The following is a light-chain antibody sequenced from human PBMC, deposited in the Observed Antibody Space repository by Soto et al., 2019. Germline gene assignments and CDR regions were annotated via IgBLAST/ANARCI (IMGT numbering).Light chain of an antibody. V-gene: IGLV2-8*01. CDR3: IAYTGTNNYL. Sequence: QPVLTQPPSASGSPGQSVTISCTGSSSDVGGYNYVSWYQQHPGKAPKLMIYEVTKRPSGVPDRFSGSKSGNTASLTVSGLQSEDEADYFCIAYTGTNNYLFGTGTKLTVL. CDR1: SSDVGGYNY. CDR2: EVT. J-gene: IGLJ1*01.